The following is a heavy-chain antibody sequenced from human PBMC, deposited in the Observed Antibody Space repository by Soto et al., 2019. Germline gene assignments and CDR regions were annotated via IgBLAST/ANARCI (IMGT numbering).Heavy chain of an antibody. V-gene: IGHV4-31*03. CDR3: ARDFRRRGYICYDSSTVYGMVV. J-gene: IGHJ6*02. Sequence: PSETLSLTCTVSGGSISSGGYYWSWIRQHPGKGLEWIGYIYYSGSTYYNPSLKSRVTISVDTSKNQFSLKLSSVTAADTAVYYCARDFRRRGYICYDSSTVYGMVVWGQGTTVTVFS. CDR2: IYYSGST. CDR1: GGSISSGGYY. D-gene: IGHD5-12*01.